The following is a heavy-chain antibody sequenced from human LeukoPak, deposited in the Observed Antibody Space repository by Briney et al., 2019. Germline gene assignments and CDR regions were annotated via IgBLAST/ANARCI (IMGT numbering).Heavy chain of an antibody. CDR1: GFTFNTYS. CDR2: ISSSSSSYI. J-gene: IGHJ4*02. D-gene: IGHD5-18*01. V-gene: IGHV3-21*01. Sequence: KPGGSLRLSCAASGFTFNTYSMNWVRQAPGKGLEWVSSISSSSSSYIYYADSVRGRFTISRDNAKNSLYLQMNSLRAEDTAVYYCARRGYSYGYADDYWGQGTLVTVSS. CDR3: ARRGYSYGYADDY.